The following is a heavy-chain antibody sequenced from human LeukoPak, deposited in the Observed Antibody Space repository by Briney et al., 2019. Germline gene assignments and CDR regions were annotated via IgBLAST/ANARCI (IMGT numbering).Heavy chain of an antibody. CDR2: IYYSGST. D-gene: IGHD3-22*01. Sequence: PSETLSLTCTVSGGSISSSSYYWGWIRQPPGKGLEWIGGIYYSGSTYYNPSLKSRVTISVDTSKNQFSLKLSSVTAADTAVYYCARSSMIGYYDSSGHRWGQGTLVTVSS. J-gene: IGHJ5*02. V-gene: IGHV4-39*01. CDR3: ARSSMIGYYDSSGHR. CDR1: GGSISSSSYY.